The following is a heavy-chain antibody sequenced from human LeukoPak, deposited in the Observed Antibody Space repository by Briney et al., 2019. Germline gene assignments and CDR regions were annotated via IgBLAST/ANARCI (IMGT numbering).Heavy chain of an antibody. J-gene: IGHJ4*02. D-gene: IGHD6-19*01. Sequence: ASVKVSCKASGYTFTGYYMHWVRQAPGQGLEWMGWINPNSGGTNYAQKFQGRVTMTRDTSISTAYMELSRLRSDDTDVYYCARVMEQWLVRKTNYFDFWGQGTLVTVSP. CDR3: ARVMEQWLVRKTNYFDF. CDR2: INPNSGGT. CDR1: GYTFTGYY. V-gene: IGHV1-2*02.